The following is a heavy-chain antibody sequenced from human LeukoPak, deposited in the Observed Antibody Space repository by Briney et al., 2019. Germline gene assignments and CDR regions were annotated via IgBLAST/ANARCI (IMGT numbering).Heavy chain of an antibody. J-gene: IGHJ6*03. V-gene: IGHV3-53*01. D-gene: IGHD1-1*01. Sequence: PGGSLRLSCTVSGFTVSSNSMSWVRQAPGKGLEWVSFIYSDNTHYSDSVKGRFTISRDNSKNTLYLQMNSLRAEDTAVYYCAKENGYYYYYYMDVWGKGTTVTISS. CDR3: AKENGYYYYYYMDV. CDR1: GFTVSSNS. CDR2: IYSDNT.